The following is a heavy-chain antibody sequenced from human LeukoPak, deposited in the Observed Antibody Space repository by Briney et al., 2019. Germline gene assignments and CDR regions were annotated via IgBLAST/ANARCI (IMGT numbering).Heavy chain of an antibody. Sequence: SETLSLTCTVSGGSISSYYWSWIRQPAGKGLEWIGRIYTSGSTNYNPSLKSRVTISVDTSKNQFSLKLSSVTAADTAVYYCARNQPAVVAAAGTFDYWGQGTLVTVSS. V-gene: IGHV4-4*07. CDR2: IYTSGST. CDR1: GGSISSYY. CDR3: ARNQPAVVAAAGTFDY. J-gene: IGHJ4*02. D-gene: IGHD6-13*01.